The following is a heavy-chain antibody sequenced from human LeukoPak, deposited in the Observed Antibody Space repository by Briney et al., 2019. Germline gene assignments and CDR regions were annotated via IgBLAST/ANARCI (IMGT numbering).Heavy chain of an antibody. Sequence: SETLSLTCTVSGGSISSYYWSWIRQPAGKGLEWIGRIYTSGSTNYNPSLKSRVTISVDTSKNQFSLKLSSVTAADTAVYYCARGIGYCSGGSCYTVGGDYYYYGMDVWGQGTTVTVSS. CDR1: GGSISSYY. J-gene: IGHJ6*02. V-gene: IGHV4-4*07. CDR3: ARGIGYCSGGSCYTVGGDYYYYGMDV. D-gene: IGHD2-15*01. CDR2: IYTSGST.